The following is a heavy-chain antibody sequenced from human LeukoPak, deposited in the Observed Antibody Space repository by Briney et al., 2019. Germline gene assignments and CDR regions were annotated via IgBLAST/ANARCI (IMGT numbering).Heavy chain of an antibody. J-gene: IGHJ4*02. D-gene: IGHD6-13*01. Sequence: KPSETLSLTCTVSGGSISSYYWSWIRQPPGKGLEWIGYIYYSGSTNYNPSLKSRVTISVDTSKNQFSLKLSSVTAVDTAVYYCAHIAAAGTPGYWGQGTLVTVSS. CDR3: AHIAAAGTPGY. V-gene: IGHV4-59*08. CDR1: GGSISSYY. CDR2: IYYSGST.